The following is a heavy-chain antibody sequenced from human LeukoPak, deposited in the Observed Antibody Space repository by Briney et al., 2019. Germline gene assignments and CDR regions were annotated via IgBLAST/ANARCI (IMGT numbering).Heavy chain of an antibody. CDR1: GGSISSGDYY. V-gene: IGHV4-30-4*01. CDR2: IYYSGST. D-gene: IGHD4-23*01. Sequence: SETLSLTCTVSGGSISSGDYYWSWIRQPPGKGLEWIGYIYYSGSTYYNPSLKSRVTTSVDTSKNQFSLKLSSVTAADTAVYYCARDLLNEGNHLDYWGQGTLVTVSS. CDR3: ARDLLNEGNHLDY. J-gene: IGHJ4*02.